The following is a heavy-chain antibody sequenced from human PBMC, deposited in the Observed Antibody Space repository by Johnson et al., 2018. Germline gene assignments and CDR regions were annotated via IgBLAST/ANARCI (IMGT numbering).Heavy chain of an antibody. V-gene: IGHV5-51*01. Sequence: EVQLVESGAEVKKPGESLKISCKVSRHTFTSYWIGWVRQMPGKGLEWMGLIYPGDSDTTYSPSFQGPVTISADKSINTAYLQWNNLKGSDTAMYYCATLKVKSVTKSGSYGVFDIWGQGTMVTVSS. CDR1: RHTFTSYW. CDR3: ATLKVKSVTKSGSYGVFDI. D-gene: IGHD1-26*01. J-gene: IGHJ3*02. CDR2: IYPGDSDT.